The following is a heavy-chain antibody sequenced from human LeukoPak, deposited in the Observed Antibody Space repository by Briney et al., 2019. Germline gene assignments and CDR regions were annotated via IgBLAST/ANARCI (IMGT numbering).Heavy chain of an antibody. Sequence: ASVKVSCKASGYTFTSYAMNWVRQAPGQGLEWMGWTNTNTGNPTYAQGFTGRFVLSLDTSVSTAYLQISSLKAEDTAVYYCASNYYDSSGYFFWVGYWGQGTLVTVSS. V-gene: IGHV7-4-1*02. D-gene: IGHD3-22*01. CDR1: GYTFTSYA. CDR3: ASNYYDSSGYFFWVGY. CDR2: TNTNTGNP. J-gene: IGHJ4*02.